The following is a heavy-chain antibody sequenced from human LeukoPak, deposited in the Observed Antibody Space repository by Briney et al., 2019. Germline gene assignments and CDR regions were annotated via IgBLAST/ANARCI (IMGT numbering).Heavy chain of an antibody. CDR3: VTHYKWDLLVHAFDF. CDR2: IWHDGSPT. D-gene: IGHD1-26*01. CDR1: GIPFKKYG. J-gene: IGHJ3*01. Sequence: PGRSLRLSCAVSGIPFKKYGMHWVRQAPGKGLEWLATIWHDGSPTMYADSAKGRFTISRDDSKNMLYLQMNSLRAEDTAEYYCVTHYKWDLLVHAFDFWGQGTRVTVSS. V-gene: IGHV3-33*01.